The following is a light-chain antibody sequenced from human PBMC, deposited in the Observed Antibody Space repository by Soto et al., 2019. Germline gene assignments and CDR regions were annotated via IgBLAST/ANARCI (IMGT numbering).Light chain of an antibody. CDR2: DVS. CDR3: SSYTSSSTYVV. CDR1: SSDVGGYNY. J-gene: IGLJ2*01. Sequence: QSVLTQPASVSGSPGQSITISCTGTSSDVGGYNYVSWYQQHTGKAPKLMIYDVSNRPSGVSNRYSGSKSGNTASLTISGLQAEDEADYYCSSYTSSSTYVVFGGGTKRTVL. V-gene: IGLV2-14*01.